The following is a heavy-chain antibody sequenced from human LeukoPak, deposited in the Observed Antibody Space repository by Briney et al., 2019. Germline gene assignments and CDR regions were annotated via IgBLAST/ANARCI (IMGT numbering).Heavy chain of an antibody. Sequence: GESLKISCTASGYSFTTYWIGWVRPMPGKGLEWMGIIYPGDSDTRYSPSFQGQVTISADKSISTAYLQWSSLKASDTAIYHCARWVTADRGKKDAFDIWGQGTMVTVSS. V-gene: IGHV5-51*01. CDR3: ARWVTADRGKKDAFDI. J-gene: IGHJ3*02. CDR1: GYSFTTYW. CDR2: IYPGDSDT. D-gene: IGHD2-21*02.